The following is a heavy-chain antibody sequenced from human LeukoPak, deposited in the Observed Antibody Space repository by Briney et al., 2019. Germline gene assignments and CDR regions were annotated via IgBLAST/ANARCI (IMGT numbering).Heavy chain of an antibody. Sequence: PSETLSLTCTVSGGSINNYYWSWIRQPPGKGLEWIGYIYSSGNTNYNPSLKSRVTISVDTSKNQFSLKLSAVTAADTAVYYCARTSNSWYPDYWGQGTLVTVSS. J-gene: IGHJ4*02. CDR2: IYSSGNT. CDR3: ARTSNSWYPDY. CDR1: GGSINNYY. V-gene: IGHV4-59*01. D-gene: IGHD6-13*01.